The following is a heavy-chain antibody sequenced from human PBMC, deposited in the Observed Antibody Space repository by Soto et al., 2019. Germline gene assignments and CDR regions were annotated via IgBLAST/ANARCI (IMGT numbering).Heavy chain of an antibody. J-gene: IGHJ4*02. CDR1: GFTFSSYA. Sequence: EVQLLESGGGLVQPGGSLRLSCAASGFTFSSYAMSWVRQAPGKGLEWVSAISGSGGSTYYADSVKGRFTISRDNSKNTLYLQMNSLSAEDTAVYYCAKDIGYCSSTSCPITVCDYWGQGTLVTVSS. CDR2: ISGSGGST. V-gene: IGHV3-23*01. D-gene: IGHD2-2*01. CDR3: AKDIGYCSSTSCPITVCDY.